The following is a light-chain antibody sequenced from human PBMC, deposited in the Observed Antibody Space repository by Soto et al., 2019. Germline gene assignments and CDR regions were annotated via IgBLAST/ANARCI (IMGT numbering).Light chain of an antibody. J-gene: IGLJ3*02. CDR3: SSYTHYYTWV. Sequence: QSALTQPASVSGSPGQSITISCTGTSTDIGSDDFVSWYQQHPGKAPKLMIYEVTNRPSGVSNRFSGSKSGYTASLTISGLQAEDEVDYYCSSYTHYYTWVFGGGTKLTVL. CDR1: STDIGSDDF. CDR2: EVT. V-gene: IGLV2-14*01.